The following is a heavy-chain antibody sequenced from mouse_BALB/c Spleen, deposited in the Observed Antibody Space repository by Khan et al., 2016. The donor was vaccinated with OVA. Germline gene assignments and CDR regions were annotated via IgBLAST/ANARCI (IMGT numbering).Heavy chain of an antibody. CDR3: TRSGYGTFAY. CDR1: GYTFTSYY. CDR2: INPSKGGT. J-gene: IGHJ3*01. V-gene: IGHV1S81*02. D-gene: IGHD2-1*01. Sequence: QVQLKQSGAELVKPGASVRLSCKASGYTFTSYYLYWVKQRPGQGLEWIGDINPSKGGTNFNEKFKSKATLTVDKSSSTAYMQLSSLTSEDSAVYYCTRSGYGTFAYWGQGTLVTVSA.